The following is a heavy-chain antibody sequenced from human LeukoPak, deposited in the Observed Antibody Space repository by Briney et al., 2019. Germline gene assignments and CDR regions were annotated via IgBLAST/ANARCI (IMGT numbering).Heavy chain of an antibody. J-gene: IGHJ4*02. CDR2: INVDGSVT. CDR3: ARDLHWGASDS. V-gene: IGHV3-74*01. Sequence: GGSLRLSCAASGFTFSSRWMHWVRQVPGKGLEWVSRINVDGSVTAYADSVEGRFTIPRDNAKNTLFLQMNSLRAEDTAIYYCARDLHWGASDSWGQGTLVTVSS. D-gene: IGHD1-26*01. CDR1: GFTFSSRW.